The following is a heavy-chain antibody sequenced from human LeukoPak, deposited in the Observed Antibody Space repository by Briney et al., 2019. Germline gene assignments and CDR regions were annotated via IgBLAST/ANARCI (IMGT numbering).Heavy chain of an antibody. V-gene: IGHV3-21*01. CDR2: ISSSSSYI. Sequence: GGSLRLSCAASGFTFSSYSMNWVRQAPGKGLEWVSSISSSSSYIYYADSVKGLFTISRDNAKNSLYLQMNSLRAEDTAVYYCARDKWSYYYDSSGYLFDYWGQGTLVTVSS. CDR3: ARDKWSYYYDSSGYLFDY. J-gene: IGHJ4*02. D-gene: IGHD3-22*01. CDR1: GFTFSSYS.